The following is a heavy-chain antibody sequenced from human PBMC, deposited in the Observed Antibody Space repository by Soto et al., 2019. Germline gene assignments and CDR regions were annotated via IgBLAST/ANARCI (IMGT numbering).Heavy chain of an antibody. V-gene: IGHV1-46*03. J-gene: IGHJ5*02. CDR2: SKVGGDGP. CDR3: AREGPGFFWFDP. CDR1: GYSFTNYH. Sequence: QVQLVQSGAEVRTPGASVKISCKASGYSFTNYHVHWVRQAPGQGLEWMGLSKVGGDGPLYAHDFQDRLTVTRDTSASTVSMELSSLKSEDTAVYFCAREGPGFFWFDPWGQGTLVTVSS.